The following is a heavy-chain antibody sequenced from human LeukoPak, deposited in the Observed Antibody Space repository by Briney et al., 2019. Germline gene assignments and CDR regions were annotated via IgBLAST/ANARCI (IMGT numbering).Heavy chain of an antibody. CDR2: ISGSGGST. CDR3: ARAWYDSSGYYYPFFDY. D-gene: IGHD3-22*01. CDR1: GFTFSSYA. V-gene: IGHV3-23*01. J-gene: IGHJ4*02. Sequence: PGGSLRLSCAASGFTFSSYAMSWVRQAPGKGLEWVSAISGSGGSTYYADSVKGRFTISRDNSKNTLYLQMNSLRAEDTAVYYCARAWYDSSGYYYPFFDYWGQGALVTVSS.